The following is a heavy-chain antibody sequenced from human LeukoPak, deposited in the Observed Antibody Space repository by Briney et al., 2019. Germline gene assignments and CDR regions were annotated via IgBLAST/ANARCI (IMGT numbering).Heavy chain of an antibody. V-gene: IGHV3-66*01. CDR2: IYSGGST. Sequence: PGGSLRLSCAASGFTVSSNYMSWVRQAPGKGLEWVSVIYSGGSTYYADSVKGRFTISRDNSKNTLYLQMNSLRAEDTAVYYCARVGPRGYYYDSSGQIDYWGQGTLVTVSS. D-gene: IGHD3-22*01. J-gene: IGHJ4*02. CDR3: ARVGPRGYYYDSSGQIDY. CDR1: GFTVSSNY.